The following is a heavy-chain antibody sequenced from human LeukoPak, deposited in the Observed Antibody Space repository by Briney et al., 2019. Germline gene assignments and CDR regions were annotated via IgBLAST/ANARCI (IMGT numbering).Heavy chain of an antibody. V-gene: IGHV3-30*18. J-gene: IGHJ3*02. D-gene: IGHD3-22*01. CDR3: AKSMEYYYDSSAWDAFDI. CDR1: EFTFSSYG. CDR2: ISYDGSNK. Sequence: QPGRSLRLSCAASEFTFSSYGMHWVRQAPGKGLEWVAVISYDGSNKYYADSVKGRFTISRDNSKNTLYLQMNSLRAEDTAVYYCAKSMEYYYDSSAWDAFDIWGQGTMVTVSS.